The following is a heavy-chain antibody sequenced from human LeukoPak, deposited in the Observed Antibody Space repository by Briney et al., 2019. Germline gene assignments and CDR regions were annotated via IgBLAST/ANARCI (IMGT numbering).Heavy chain of an antibody. V-gene: IGHV5-51*01. CDR3: AGVPYSSGYYYDWYIDL. J-gene: IGHJ2*01. Sequence: GESLKISCKGSGYSFTSYWIGWVRQMPGKGLEWMGIIYPGDSDARYSPPFQGQVTISADKSISTAYLQWSSLKASDTAMYYCAGVPYSSGYYYDWYIDLWGRGTLVTVSS. D-gene: IGHD3-22*01. CDR1: GYSFTSYW. CDR2: IYPGDSDA.